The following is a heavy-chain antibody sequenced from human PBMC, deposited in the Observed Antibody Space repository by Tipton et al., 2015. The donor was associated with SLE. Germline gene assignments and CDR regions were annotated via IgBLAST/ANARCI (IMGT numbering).Heavy chain of an antibody. CDR1: GGSISSGGYS. CDR2: IYYSGST. CDR3: ARDWDHGIAVAGGAFDI. Sequence: TLSLTCAVSGGSISSGGYSWSWIRQPPGKGLEWIGYIYYSGSTYYNPSLKSRVTISVDTSKNQFSLKLSSVSAADTAVYYCARDWDHGIAVAGGAFDIWGQGTMVTVSS. J-gene: IGHJ3*02. V-gene: IGHV4-31*11. D-gene: IGHD6-19*01.